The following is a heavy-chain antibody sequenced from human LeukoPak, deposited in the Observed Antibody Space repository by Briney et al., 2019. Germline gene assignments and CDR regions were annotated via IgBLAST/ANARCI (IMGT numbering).Heavy chain of an antibody. Sequence: ASVKVSCKASGGTFSSYAISWVRQAPGQGLEWMGGIIPIFGAANYAQKFQGRVTITADESTSTAYMELSSLRSEDTAVYYCARAYYDSSGYLVPFDYWGQGTLVTVSS. CDR3: ARAYYDSSGYLVPFDY. D-gene: IGHD3-22*01. CDR2: IIPIFGAA. CDR1: GGTFSSYA. J-gene: IGHJ4*02. V-gene: IGHV1-69*01.